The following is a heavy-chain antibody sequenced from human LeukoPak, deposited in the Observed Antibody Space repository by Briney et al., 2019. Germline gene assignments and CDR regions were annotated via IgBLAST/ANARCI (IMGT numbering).Heavy chain of an antibody. Sequence: ASVKVSRKASGYTFSDYYIYWVRQAPGQGLEWMAWINPNSGGTNYAQNFQGRVTVTRDTSISTAYMELSSLRSEDTAVYYCARGPRITVIRGGQWYCYMDVWGKGTTVTISS. J-gene: IGHJ6*03. CDR1: GYTFSDYY. CDR2: INPNSGGT. CDR3: ARGPRITVIRGGQWYCYMDV. V-gene: IGHV1-2*02. D-gene: IGHD3-10*01.